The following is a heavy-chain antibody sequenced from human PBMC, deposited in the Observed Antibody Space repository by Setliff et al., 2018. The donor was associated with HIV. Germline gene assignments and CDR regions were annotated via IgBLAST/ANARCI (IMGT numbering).Heavy chain of an antibody. V-gene: IGHV5-10-1*01. Sequence: PGESLKISCEGSGYTVTGQWISWVRQMPGEGLEWMGRIDPSDSYTNYSPSFQGHVIISADKSINTAYLQWSNLKASDTGTYFCVRHLGGSQPHNWFDPWGQGTLVTVSS. CDR3: VRHLGGSQPHNWFDP. J-gene: IGHJ5*02. CDR2: IDPSDSYT. CDR1: GYTVTGQW. D-gene: IGHD1-26*01.